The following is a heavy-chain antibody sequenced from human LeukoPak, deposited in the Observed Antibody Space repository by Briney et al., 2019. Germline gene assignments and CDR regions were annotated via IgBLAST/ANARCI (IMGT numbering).Heavy chain of an antibody. D-gene: IGHD2-2*03. V-gene: IGHV3-30-3*01. Sequence: GGSLRLSCAASGFTFSSYAMHWVRQAPGKGLEWVAVISYDGSNKYYADSVKGRFTISRDNSKNTLYLQMNSLRAEDTAVYYCASSGGYCSSTSCLGAFDIWGQGTMVTVSS. J-gene: IGHJ3*02. CDR2: ISYDGSNK. CDR1: GFTFSSYA. CDR3: ASSGGYCSSTSCLGAFDI.